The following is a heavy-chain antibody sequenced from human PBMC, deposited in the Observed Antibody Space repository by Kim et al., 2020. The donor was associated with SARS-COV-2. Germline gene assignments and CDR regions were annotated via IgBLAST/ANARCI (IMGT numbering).Heavy chain of an antibody. V-gene: IGHV3-23*01. CDR3: AKDLADFWRSYYYGMDV. Sequence: GGSLRLSCAASGFTFSSYAMSWVRQAPGKGLEWVSAISGSGGSTYYADSVKGRFTISRDNSKNTLYLQMNSLRAEDTAVYYCAKDLADFWRSYYYGMDVWGQGTTVTVSS. D-gene: IGHD3-3*01. CDR2: ISGSGGST. CDR1: GFTFSSYA. J-gene: IGHJ6*02.